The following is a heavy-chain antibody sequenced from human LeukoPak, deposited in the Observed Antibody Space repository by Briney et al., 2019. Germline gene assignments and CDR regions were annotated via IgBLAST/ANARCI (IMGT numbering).Heavy chain of an antibody. CDR3: ARDPRGSDFWSGYFMDV. V-gene: IGHV3-66*02. CDR1: GFTVSSNY. CDR2: IYSGGSS. D-gene: IGHD3-3*01. Sequence: GGSLRLSCAASGFTVSSNYMSWVRQAPGKGLECFSVIYSGGSSYYADSVKGRSTISRDNSKNTLYLHMNSLRAEDTAVYYCARDPRGSDFWSGYFMDVWGKGTTVTVSS. J-gene: IGHJ6*03.